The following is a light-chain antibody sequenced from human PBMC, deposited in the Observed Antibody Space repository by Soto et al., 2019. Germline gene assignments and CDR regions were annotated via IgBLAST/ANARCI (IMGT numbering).Light chain of an antibody. CDR2: GSD. V-gene: IGLV1-44*01. J-gene: IGLJ1*01. CDR3: AAWDDSLNGYV. CDR1: SSNIVSKT. Sequence: SVLTQPPSAXGTPGQGVTISCSGSSSNIVSKTVNWYQQLPGTAPNLLIYGSDKRPSGVPDRFSGSKSGTSASLEISGLQSEDEADYYCAAWDDSLNGYVFGTGTKVTVL.